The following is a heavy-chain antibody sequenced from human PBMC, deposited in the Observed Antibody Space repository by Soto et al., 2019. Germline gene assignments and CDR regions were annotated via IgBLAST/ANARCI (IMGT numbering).Heavy chain of an antibody. D-gene: IGHD3-3*01. CDR2: INAGNGNT. J-gene: IGHJ6*01. CDR3: ARLGFDFVFLAQDDIRDHYHGLDV. V-gene: IGHV1-3*01. Sequence: QRLEWMAWINAGNGNTKYSQKFQGRVTFTRDTSASTAYMELSSLRSEDTAVYYCARLGFDFVFLAQDDIRDHYHGLDVWGKRTTVTVTS.